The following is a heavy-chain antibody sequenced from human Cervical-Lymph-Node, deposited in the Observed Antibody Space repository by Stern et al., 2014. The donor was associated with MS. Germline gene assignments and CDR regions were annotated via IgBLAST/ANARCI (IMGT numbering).Heavy chain of an antibody. J-gene: IGHJ5*02. CDR3: ARTRYSSSWYTFDP. V-gene: IGHV5-51*03. Sequence: VHLVESGAEVTPPGESLKISCPGSGSRFTSYWIAWVRHMPGKGLEWMGIVDPGDSDTRYSPSFQGQVSISADKSTSTAYLQWSSLKASDTAMYYCARTRYSSSWYTFDPWGQGTLVTVSS. D-gene: IGHD6-13*01. CDR2: VDPGDSDT. CDR1: GSRFTSYW.